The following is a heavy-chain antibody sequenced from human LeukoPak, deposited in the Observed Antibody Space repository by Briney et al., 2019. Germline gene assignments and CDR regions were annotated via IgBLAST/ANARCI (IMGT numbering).Heavy chain of an antibody. D-gene: IGHD6-13*01. CDR1: GGSISSNGYY. CDR2: IYYSGST. V-gene: IGHV4-39*07. J-gene: IGHJ4*02. Sequence: SETLSLTCTVSGGSISSNGYYWGWIRQPPGKGLEWIGSIYYSGSTYYNPSLKSRVTISVDTSKNQFSLKLSSVTAADTAVYYCARDYSSRTFDYWGQGTLVTVSS. CDR3: ARDYSSRTFDY.